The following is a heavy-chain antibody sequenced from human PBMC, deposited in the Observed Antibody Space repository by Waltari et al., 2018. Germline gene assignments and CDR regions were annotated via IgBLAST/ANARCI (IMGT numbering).Heavy chain of an antibody. D-gene: IGHD3-16*01. J-gene: IGHJ4*02. Sequence: EVQLMESGGGLVQPGGSLRLSCAASGFTFGSNWMHWVRQVPGKGLVWVSRINEDGRSTNHADSVKGRFTISRDNAKSTLYLQMNSLRAEDTAIYFCVRDLGGVWGRWGQGTLVTVSS. CDR2: INEDGRST. CDR3: VRDLGGVWGR. CDR1: GFTFGSNW. V-gene: IGHV3-74*01.